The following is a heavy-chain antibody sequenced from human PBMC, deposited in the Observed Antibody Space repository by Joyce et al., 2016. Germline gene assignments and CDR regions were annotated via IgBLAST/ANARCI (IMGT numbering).Heavy chain of an antibody. CDR2: LSFGGSNK. V-gene: IGHV3-30-3*01. Sequence: QVQLVESGGGVVQPGFTFSSHSMHWVRQSPGKGLVWVAVLSFGGSNKYYADSVQGRFTISRDISRNTLYLQMNSLRAEDSAVYYCARDYANWALDYWGQGTLVTVSS. CDR1: FTFSSHS. D-gene: IGHD2-8*01. CDR3: ARDYANWALDY. J-gene: IGHJ4*02.